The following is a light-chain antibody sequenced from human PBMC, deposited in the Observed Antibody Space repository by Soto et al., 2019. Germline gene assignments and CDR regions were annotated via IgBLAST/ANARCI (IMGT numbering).Light chain of an antibody. CDR3: QHNGRS. CDR2: AAS. Sequence: ENVFTHSPSTPSFSPGEKTTLFCRTSESVGSSLLAWYQQKPGQAPRLLIYAASSRATGISDRFSGSGSGTDFTLIINRLDPEDSAVYYCQHNGRSFGQGTRLEIK. CDR1: ESVGSSL. J-gene: IGKJ5*01. V-gene: IGKV3-20*01.